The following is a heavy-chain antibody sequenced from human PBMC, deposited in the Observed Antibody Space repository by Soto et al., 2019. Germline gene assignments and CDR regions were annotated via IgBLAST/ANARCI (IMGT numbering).Heavy chain of an antibody. CDR3: AKATPTGGGAFDI. CDR2: ILVDGRT. CDR1: GFICSSYD. J-gene: IGHJ3*02. D-gene: IGHD2-8*02. Sequence: PGGSLRFSCAASGFICSSYDMSWVRQAPGKGLEWVSTILVDGRTFYVDSVKGRFTISRDSSKNTVYLQMNSLTAGDTALYYCAKATPTGGGAFDICGQGTMVTVSS. V-gene: IGHV3-23*01.